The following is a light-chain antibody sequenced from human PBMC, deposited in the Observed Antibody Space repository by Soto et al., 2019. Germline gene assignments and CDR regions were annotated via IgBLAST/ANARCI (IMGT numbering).Light chain of an antibody. J-gene: IGLJ1*01. CDR1: SDIGNYNL. Sequence: QSALAQPASVSGSPGQSVTISCSGSDIGNYNLVSWYQHLPGRAPKLLIYEVSMRPSGISDRFSGSKSAYTASLTISGLQAEDEGDYYCVSYAGSRTEVFGSGTKGTVL. CDR2: EVS. V-gene: IGLV2-23*02. CDR3: VSYAGSRTEV.